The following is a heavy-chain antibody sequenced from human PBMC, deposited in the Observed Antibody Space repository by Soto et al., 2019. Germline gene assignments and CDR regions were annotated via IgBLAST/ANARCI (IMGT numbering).Heavy chain of an antibody. J-gene: IGHJ4*02. Sequence: GGSLRLSCAASGFIFSNAWMNWVRQAPGKGLEWVGRIKSKTDGGTTDYAAPVKGRFTISRDDSKSTVFLQMNSLKTEDTAVYYCAKDLRGYSYGFSVPGYWGQGTLVTVSS. D-gene: IGHD5-18*01. V-gene: IGHV3-15*07. CDR2: IKSKTDGGTT. CDR3: AKDLRGYSYGFSVPGY. CDR1: GFIFSNAW.